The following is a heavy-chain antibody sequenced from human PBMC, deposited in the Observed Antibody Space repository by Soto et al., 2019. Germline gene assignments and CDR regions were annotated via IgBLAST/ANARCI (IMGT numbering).Heavy chain of an antibody. J-gene: IGHJ6*03. D-gene: IGHD1-1*01. CDR1: GFTVSSNC. Sequence: GSLRLSCAASGFTVSSNCMSWVRQAPGKGLEWVSVLYSGGNTYYADSVKGRFTISRDNSKNTLYLQMNSLRAEDTAVYYCARATGTTVRYYYMDVWGKGTTVTVSS. V-gene: IGHV3-66*01. CDR3: ARATGTTVRYYYMDV. CDR2: LYSGGNT.